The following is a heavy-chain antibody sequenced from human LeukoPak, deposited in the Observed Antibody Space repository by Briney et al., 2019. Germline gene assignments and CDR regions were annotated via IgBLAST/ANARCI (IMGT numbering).Heavy chain of an antibody. V-gene: IGHV3-30*02. CDR3: AKRGSGWYEDYYYMDV. CDR2: IRYDGSNK. D-gene: IGHD6-19*01. Sequence: GGSLRLSCAASGFTFKNYGMHWVRQAPGKGLEWVAFIRYDGSNKYYADSVKGRFTISRDNSKNTLYLQMNSVRAEDTAVYYCAKRGSGWYEDYYYMDVWGKGTTVTISS. J-gene: IGHJ6*03. CDR1: GFTFKNYG.